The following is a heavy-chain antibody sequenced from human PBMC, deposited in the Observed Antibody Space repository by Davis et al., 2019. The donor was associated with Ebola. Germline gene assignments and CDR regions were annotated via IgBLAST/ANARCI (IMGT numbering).Heavy chain of an antibody. D-gene: IGHD6-19*01. CDR1: AASRFSFSASI. CDR3: AREGISSGRAGSFDY. J-gene: IGHJ4*02. CDR2: MSFDGYSI. V-gene: IGHV3-30-3*01. Sequence: PGGSLRLSCTASAASRFSFSASIIHWVRQALGSGLVWVALMSFDGYSIQYGDAVKGRFTISRDDSKNTAYLQMDSLRADDTAVYYCAREGISSGRAGSFDYWGQGTLVTVSS.